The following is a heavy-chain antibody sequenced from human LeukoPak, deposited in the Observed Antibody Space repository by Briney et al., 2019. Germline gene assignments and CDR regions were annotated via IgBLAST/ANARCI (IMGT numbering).Heavy chain of an antibody. D-gene: IGHD1-26*01. J-gene: IGHJ4*02. V-gene: IGHV4-38-2*02. CDR1: GYSISSGYY. CDR2: IYHSGST. Sequence: SETLSLTCTVSGYSISSGYYWGWIRQPPGKGLEWIGSIYHSGSTYYNPSLKSRVTISVDTSKNQFSLKLSSVTAADTAVYYCARSRVGASYWGQGTLVTVSS. CDR3: ARSRVGASY.